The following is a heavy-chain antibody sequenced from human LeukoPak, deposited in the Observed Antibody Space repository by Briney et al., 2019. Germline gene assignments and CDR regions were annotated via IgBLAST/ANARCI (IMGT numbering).Heavy chain of an antibody. V-gene: IGHV1-24*01. D-gene: IGHD2/OR15-2a*01. J-gene: IGHJ4*02. CDR3: TFHRLSFLNYFES. CDR2: FDPEDNSI. Sequence: GASVKVSCEVSGSTLSKLSVHWVRQAPGKGLEWMGGFDPEDNSIIYAQKFQGRVAMSEDTSRGTTFMELNSLTSDDTAIYYCTFHRLSFLNYFESWGQGTLVTVSS. CDR1: GSTLSKLS.